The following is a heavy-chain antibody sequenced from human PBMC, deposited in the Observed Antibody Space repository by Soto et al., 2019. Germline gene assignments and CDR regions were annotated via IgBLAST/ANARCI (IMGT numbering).Heavy chain of an antibody. V-gene: IGHV3-21*06. Sequence: EVQLVESGGGLVKAGGSLRLFCTASGFTFRNYNMNWVRQAPGKGLGWVASISTGGAYMFYAASVKGRFTISRDNAQNALFLQIDSPRAEDTAVYYCARDIASPGGDYFDSCGQGTLVIVSS. CDR2: ISTGGAYM. J-gene: IGHJ4*02. CDR1: GFTFRNYN. CDR3: ARDIASPGGDYFDS. D-gene: IGHD2-21*01.